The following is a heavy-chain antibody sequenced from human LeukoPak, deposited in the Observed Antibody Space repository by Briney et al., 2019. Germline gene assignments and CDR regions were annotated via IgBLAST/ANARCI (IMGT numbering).Heavy chain of an antibody. D-gene: IGHD6-19*01. CDR3: ARRYSSAWFFDY. Sequence: SETLSLTCAVYGGSFSGYYWSWIRQPPGKGLEWIGEINHSGSTNYNPSLKSRVTISVDTSKNQFSLNLNSVTAADTAVYYCARRYSSAWFFDYWGQGTLVTVSS. J-gene: IGHJ4*02. CDR1: GGSFSGYY. V-gene: IGHV4-34*01. CDR2: INHSGST.